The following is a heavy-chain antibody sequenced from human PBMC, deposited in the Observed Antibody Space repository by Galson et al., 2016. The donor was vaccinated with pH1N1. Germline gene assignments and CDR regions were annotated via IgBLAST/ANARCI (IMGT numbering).Heavy chain of an antibody. Sequence: SVKVSCKASGYIFTRDYFHWVRQAPGQGLEWMGVIDPSNGGITFAQKFQGLVTMTRDTSTSTVYMEVSGLKSDDTAVYYYIRDLGRLRDFWGQGTLVTVSS. J-gene: IGHJ4*02. CDR2: IDPSNGGI. CDR3: IRDLGRLRDF. D-gene: IGHD7-27*01. CDR1: GYIFTRDY. V-gene: IGHV1-46*03.